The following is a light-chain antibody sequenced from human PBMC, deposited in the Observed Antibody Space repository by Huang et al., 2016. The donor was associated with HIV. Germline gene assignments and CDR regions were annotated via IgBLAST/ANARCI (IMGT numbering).Light chain of an antibody. V-gene: IGKV3-15*01. CDR1: QSIGRT. CDR3: QQYDQWPYT. Sequence: EIVMTQSPAILSVSPGDSATLSCRASQSIGRTLAWYQQKPDQPPRLLFYLASTRAADFPARFSGSGSGTVFTLIISSLQSEDFAVYYCQQYDQWPYTFGQGTKLEI. CDR2: LAS. J-gene: IGKJ2*01.